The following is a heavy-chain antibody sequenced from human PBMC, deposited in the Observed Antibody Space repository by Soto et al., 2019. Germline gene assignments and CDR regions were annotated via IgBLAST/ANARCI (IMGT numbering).Heavy chain of an antibody. CDR3: AREMRDYDYYYYYMDV. D-gene: IGHD4-17*01. CDR2: IYYSGST. Sequence: SETLSLTCTVSGGSISSSSYYWGWIRQPPGKGLEWIGSIYYSGSTYYNPSLKSRVTISVDTSKNQFSLKLSSVTAADTAVYYCAREMRDYDYYYYYMDVWGKGTTVTVSS. CDR1: GGSISSSSYY. J-gene: IGHJ6*03. V-gene: IGHV4-39*01.